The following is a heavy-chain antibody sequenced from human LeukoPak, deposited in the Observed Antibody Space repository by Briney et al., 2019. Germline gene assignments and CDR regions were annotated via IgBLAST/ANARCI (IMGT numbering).Heavy chain of an antibody. D-gene: IGHD2-21*02. J-gene: IGHJ2*01. CDR3: AKDYCGGDCYSGWYFDL. Sequence: GRSLRLSCAASGFTFDDYAMHWVRQAPGKGLEWPSGIGYNSDTIAYAYSVKGRFTISRANANNSLYLQMTSLRAEDTALYYCAKDYCGGDCYSGWYFDLWGRGTLVTVSS. CDR1: GFTFDDYA. CDR2: IGYNSDTI. V-gene: IGHV3-9*01.